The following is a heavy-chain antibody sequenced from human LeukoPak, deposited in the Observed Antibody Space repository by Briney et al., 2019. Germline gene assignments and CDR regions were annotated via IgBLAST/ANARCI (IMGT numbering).Heavy chain of an antibody. V-gene: IGHV1-69*01. J-gene: IGHJ3*02. CDR3: ARDGSSSEKRNAFDI. CDR2: IIPIFGTA. Sequence: SVKVSCKASGGTFSSYAISWVRQAPGQGLEWMGGIIPIFGTANYAQKFQGRVTITADESTSTAYMELSSLRSEDTAVYYCARDGSSSEKRNAFDIWGQGTMVTVSS. D-gene: IGHD6-13*01. CDR1: GGTFSSYA.